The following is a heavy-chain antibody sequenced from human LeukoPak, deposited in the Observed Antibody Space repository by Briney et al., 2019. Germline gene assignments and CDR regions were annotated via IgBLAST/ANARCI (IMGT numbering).Heavy chain of an antibody. Sequence: SETLSLTCTVSGGSISSSSYYWGWIRQPPGKGLEWIGSIYYSGSTYYNPSLKSRVTISVDTSKNQFSLKLSSVTAADTAVYYCARATTFDYWGQGTLVTVSS. CDR3: ARATTFDY. D-gene: IGHD1-14*01. V-gene: IGHV4-39*07. J-gene: IGHJ4*02. CDR2: IYYSGST. CDR1: GGSISSSSYY.